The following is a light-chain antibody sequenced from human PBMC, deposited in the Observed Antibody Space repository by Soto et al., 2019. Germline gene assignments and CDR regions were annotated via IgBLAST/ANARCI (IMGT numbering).Light chain of an antibody. V-gene: IGLV4-69*01. CDR2: VNSDGSH. CDR3: QTWGV. J-gene: IGLJ3*02. Sequence: QSVLTQSPSSSASLGASVKLTCTLSSNHSTYAIAWHQQQPEKGPRYLMKVNSDGSHTQGDGIPDRFSGSSSGAERYLTISSLQSEDEADYYCQTWGVFGGGTKLTVL. CDR1: SNHSTYA.